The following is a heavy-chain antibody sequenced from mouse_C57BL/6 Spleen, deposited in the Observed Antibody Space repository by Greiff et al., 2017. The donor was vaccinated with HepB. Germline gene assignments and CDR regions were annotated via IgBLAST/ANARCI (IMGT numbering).Heavy chain of an antibody. V-gene: IGHV1-52*01. CDR2: IDPSDSET. Sequence: QVQLQQSGAELVMPVSSVKLSCKASGYTFTSYWMHWVKQRPIQGLEWIGNIDPSDSETHYNQKFKDKATLTVDKSSSTAYMQLSSLTSEDSAVYYCDDIDYSGSCTAWFDYWGQGTLVTVTA. CDR1: GYTFTSYW. D-gene: IGHD1-1*01. J-gene: IGHJ3*01. CDR3: DDIDYSGSCTAWFDY.